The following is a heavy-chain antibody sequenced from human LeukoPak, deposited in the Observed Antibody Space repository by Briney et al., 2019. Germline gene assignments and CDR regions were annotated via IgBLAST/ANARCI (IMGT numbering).Heavy chain of an antibody. V-gene: IGHV3-11*01. D-gene: IGHD3-9*01. J-gene: IGHJ4*02. Sequence: GGSLRLSCAASGFTFSDYYMSWIRQAPGKGLEWVSYISSSGGTIYYADSVKGRYTISRDNAKNSLYLQMNSLRAEDTAVYYCARLRSILTGYDYWGQGTLVTVSS. CDR1: GFTFSDYY. CDR2: ISSSGGTI. CDR3: ARLRSILTGYDY.